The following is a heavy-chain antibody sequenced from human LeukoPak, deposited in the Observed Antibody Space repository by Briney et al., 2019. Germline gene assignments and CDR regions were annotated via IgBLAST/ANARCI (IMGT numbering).Heavy chain of an antibody. J-gene: IGHJ6*03. CDR3: AREATMIHYYYYYMDV. V-gene: IGHV1-18*01. CDR1: GYTFTSYG. CDR2: ISAYNGNT. Sequence: ASVKVSCKASGYTFTSYGISWVRPAPGQGLEWMGWISAYNGNTNYAQNLQGRVTMTTDTSTGTAYMELRSLRSDDTAVYYCAREATMIHYYYYYMDVWGKGTTVTVSS. D-gene: IGHD3-22*01.